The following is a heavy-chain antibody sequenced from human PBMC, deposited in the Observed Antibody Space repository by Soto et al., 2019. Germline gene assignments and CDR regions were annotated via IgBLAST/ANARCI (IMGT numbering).Heavy chain of an antibody. CDR2: ISYDGSNK. D-gene: IGHD3-10*01. Sequence: GGSLRLSCAASGFTFSSYGMHWVRQAPGKGLEWVAVISYDGSNKYYADSVKGRFTISRDNSKNTLYLQMNSLRAEDTAVYYCAKVAVLLWFGELGYWGQGTLVTVSS. CDR1: GFTFSSYG. CDR3: AKVAVLLWFGELGY. J-gene: IGHJ4*02. V-gene: IGHV3-30*18.